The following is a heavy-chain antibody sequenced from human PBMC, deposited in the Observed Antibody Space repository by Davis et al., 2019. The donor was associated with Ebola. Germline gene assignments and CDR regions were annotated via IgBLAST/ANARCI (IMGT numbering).Heavy chain of an antibody. CDR1: GFTFSSYS. CDR3: ARDPPTVTNYFDY. D-gene: IGHD4-17*01. V-gene: IGHV3-48*04. Sequence: PGGSLRLSCAASGFTFSSYSMSWVRQAPGKGLEWVSYISRGSGTIYYADSVKGRFTISRDNAKNSLYLQMNSLRAEDTAVYYCARDPPTVTNYFDYWGQGTLVTVSS. J-gene: IGHJ4*02. CDR2: ISRGSGTI.